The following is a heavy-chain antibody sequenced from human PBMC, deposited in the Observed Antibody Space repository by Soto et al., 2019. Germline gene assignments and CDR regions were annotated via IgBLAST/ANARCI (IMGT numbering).Heavy chain of an antibody. Sequence: QVQLVESGGGVVQPGRSLRLSCAASGFTFSSYAMHWVRQAPGKGLEWVAVISYDGSNKYYADSVKGRFTISRDNSKNTLYLQMNSLRAEDTAVYYCARDSYGMDGWGQGTTVTVSS. CDR2: ISYDGSNK. CDR1: GFTFSSYA. CDR3: ARDSYGMDG. J-gene: IGHJ6*02. V-gene: IGHV3-30-3*01.